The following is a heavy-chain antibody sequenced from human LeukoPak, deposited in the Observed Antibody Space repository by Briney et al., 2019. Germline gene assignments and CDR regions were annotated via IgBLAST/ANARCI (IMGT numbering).Heavy chain of an antibody. V-gene: IGHV4-59*12. J-gene: IGHJ3*02. CDR1: GGSINNYY. Sequence: SETLSLTCTVSGGSINNYYWSWIRQPPGKGLEWIGYIYYRGNTNYNPSLKSRVTISVDTSKKQISMTLISVTAADTAMYYCARGLGVVVRDAFDIWGQGTTVTVSS. D-gene: IGHD3-3*01. CDR2: IYYRGNT. CDR3: ARGLGVVVRDAFDI.